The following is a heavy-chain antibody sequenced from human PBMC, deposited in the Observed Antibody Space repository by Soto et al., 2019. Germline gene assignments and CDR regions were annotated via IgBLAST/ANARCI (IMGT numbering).Heavy chain of an antibody. J-gene: IGHJ4*02. D-gene: IGHD3-22*01. CDR3: PRPTYYYESSGPPAY. CDR1: GFTFSSYS. V-gene: IGHV3-48*01. Sequence: GGSLRLSCAASGFTFSSYSMNWVRQAPGKGLEWVSYISSSSSTIFYTDSVKGRFTVSSHYAKNSLYLQMNSLRVEDTAVYSGPRPTYYYESSGPPAYWGKGTLVTVSS. CDR2: ISSSSSTI.